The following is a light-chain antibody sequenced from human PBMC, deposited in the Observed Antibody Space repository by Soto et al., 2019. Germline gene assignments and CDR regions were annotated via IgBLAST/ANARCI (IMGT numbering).Light chain of an antibody. Sequence: EIVLTQSPGTLSLSPGERATLSCRASQSVSSSFLAWYQQKPGQAPRLLIYGASSRATGIPDRFSGSGSGTDFTLTISRLEPEDCAVYYCQQYGSSPRTFGPGTTVDI. CDR1: QSVSSSF. CDR3: QQYGSSPRT. J-gene: IGKJ3*01. CDR2: GAS. V-gene: IGKV3-20*01.